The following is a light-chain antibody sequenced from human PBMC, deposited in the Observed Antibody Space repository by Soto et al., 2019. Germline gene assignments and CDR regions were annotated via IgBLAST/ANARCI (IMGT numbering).Light chain of an antibody. CDR3: SSYTTSDTWV. Sequence: QSALTQPASVSGSPGQSITISCTRTSSDIGAYNHVSWYQQYPGKAPTLMIYEVTNRPSGVSSRFSGSKSGNTASLTISGLQAEDEGDYYCSSYTTSDTWVFGGGTKVTVL. CDR2: EVT. CDR1: SSDIGAYNH. V-gene: IGLV2-14*01. J-gene: IGLJ3*02.